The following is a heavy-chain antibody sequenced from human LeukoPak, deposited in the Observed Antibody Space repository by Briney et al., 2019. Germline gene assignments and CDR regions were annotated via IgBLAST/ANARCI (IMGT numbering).Heavy chain of an antibody. Sequence: PGRSLRLSCAAAGFTFSSYAMHWVRQAPGKGLKWVAVISYDGSNKYYADSVKGRFTISRDNSKNTLYLQMNSLRAEDTAVYYCAREKGLCSSTSCYPQYFQHWGQGTLVTVSS. CDR3: AREKGLCSSTSCYPQYFQH. CDR1: GFTFSSYA. CDR2: ISYDGSNK. J-gene: IGHJ1*01. D-gene: IGHD2-2*01. V-gene: IGHV3-30-3*01.